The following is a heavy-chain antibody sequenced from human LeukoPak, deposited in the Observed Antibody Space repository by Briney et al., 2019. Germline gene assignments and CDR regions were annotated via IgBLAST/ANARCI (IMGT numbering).Heavy chain of an antibody. J-gene: IGHJ3*02. Sequence: SVKVSCKASGGTFSSYAISWVRQAPGQGLEWMGGIIPIFGTANYAQKLQGRVTMTTDTSTSTAYMELRSLRSDDTAVYYCARDSSGGWPVPDAFDIWGQGTMVTVSS. CDR1: GGTFSSYA. CDR2: IIPIFGTA. V-gene: IGHV1-69*05. CDR3: ARDSSGGWPVPDAFDI. D-gene: IGHD6-19*01.